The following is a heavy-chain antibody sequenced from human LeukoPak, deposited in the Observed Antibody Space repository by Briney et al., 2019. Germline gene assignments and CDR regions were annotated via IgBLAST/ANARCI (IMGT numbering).Heavy chain of an antibody. CDR3: AKKGRRGIAAAGDFDY. J-gene: IGHJ4*02. D-gene: IGHD6-13*01. CDR2: IRHDGNNQ. Sequence: GGSLRLSCAVSGFAFSGYGMHWVRQAPGKGLEWVTFIRHDGNNQYYADSVKGRFIISRDNSKNTLYLQMNSLRAEDTAVYYCAKKGRRGIAAAGDFDYWGQGTLVTVSS. V-gene: IGHV3-30*02. CDR1: GFAFSGYG.